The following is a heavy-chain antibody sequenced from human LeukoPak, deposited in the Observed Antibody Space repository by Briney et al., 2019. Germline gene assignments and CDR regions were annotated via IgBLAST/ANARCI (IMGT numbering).Heavy chain of an antibody. D-gene: IGHD4-23*01. J-gene: IGHJ2*01. CDR2: IYHSGST. V-gene: IGHV4-38-2*02. Sequence: RSSETLSLTCTVSGYSISSNNYWGWIRQPPGKGLEWIGSIYHSGSTYYNPSLKSRVTISVDTPKNQFSLKLNSVTAADTAVYYCARDWSGGNWYFDLWGRGTLVTVSS. CDR3: ARDWSGGNWYFDL. CDR1: GYSISSNNY.